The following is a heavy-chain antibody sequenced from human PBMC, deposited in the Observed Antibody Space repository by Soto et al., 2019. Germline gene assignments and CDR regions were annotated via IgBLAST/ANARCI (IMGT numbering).Heavy chain of an antibody. CDR3: ARPTYYYGSGSSEYYYYYGLDV. V-gene: IGHV3-48*01. J-gene: IGHJ6*02. Sequence: GGSLRLSCAASGFTFSSYSMNWVRQAPGKGLEWVSYISSSGRTIYYADSVKGRFTISRDNAKNSLYQQMNSLRAEDTAVYYCARPTYYYGSGSSEYYYYYGLDVWVQWTTVTVSS. CDR2: ISSSGRTI. CDR1: GFTFSSYS. D-gene: IGHD3-10*01.